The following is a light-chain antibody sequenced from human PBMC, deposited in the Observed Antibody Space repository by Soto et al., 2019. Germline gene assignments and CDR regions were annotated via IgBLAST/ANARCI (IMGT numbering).Light chain of an antibody. CDR3: QPRSNWPIT. J-gene: IGKJ5*01. CDR2: DAS. CDR1: QSARTF. Sequence: EIVLTQSPATLSLSPGERVTLSCRASQSARTFLAWYQQKPGQAPRLLIYDASNRATGIPARFSGSGSRTDFTLTISSLEPEDFAVYYCQPRSNWPITFGQGTRLEIK. V-gene: IGKV3-11*01.